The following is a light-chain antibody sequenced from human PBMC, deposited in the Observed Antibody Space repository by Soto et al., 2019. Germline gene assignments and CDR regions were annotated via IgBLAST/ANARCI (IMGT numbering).Light chain of an antibody. Sequence: EVVLTQSPATLSLSPGERATLSCRASESIGNYLSWYQQKLGQAPKLLIDDASHRAIGIPGRFSGDGSGTDFTLTIRSLEPEDFAVYYCQWLSHWPPRLTFGGGTKVEIK. J-gene: IGKJ4*01. CDR2: DAS. CDR1: ESIGNY. CDR3: QWLSHWPPRLT. V-gene: IGKV3-11*01.